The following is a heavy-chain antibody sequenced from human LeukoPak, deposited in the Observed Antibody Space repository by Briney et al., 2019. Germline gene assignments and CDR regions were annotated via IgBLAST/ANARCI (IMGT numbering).Heavy chain of an antibody. CDR3: ASLGRTIFGVVTDPLRRWFDP. CDR1: GFTFSSYA. Sequence: PGRSLRLSCAASGFTFSSYAMHWVRQAPGKGLEWVAVISYDGSNKYYADSVKGRLTISRDNSKNTLYLQMNSLRAEDTAVYYCASLGRTIFGVVTDPLRRWFDPWGQGTLVTVSS. D-gene: IGHD3-3*01. V-gene: IGHV3-30-3*01. CDR2: ISYDGSNK. J-gene: IGHJ5*02.